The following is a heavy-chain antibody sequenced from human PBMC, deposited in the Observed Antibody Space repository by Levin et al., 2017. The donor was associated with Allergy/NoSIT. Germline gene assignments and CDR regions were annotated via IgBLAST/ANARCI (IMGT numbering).Heavy chain of an antibody. D-gene: IGHD6-6*01. CDR3: AHSLTRGYSSSSTPHDENSYYYYMDV. V-gene: IGHV2-5*02. J-gene: IGHJ6*03. CDR2: IYWDDDK. Sequence: GSGPTLVKPTQTLTLTCTFSGFSLSTSGVGVGWIRQPPGKALEWLALIYWDDDKRYSPSLKSRRTITKDTSKNQVVLTMTNMDPVDTATYYCAHSLTRGYSSSSTPHDENSYYYYMDVWGKGTTVTVSS. CDR1: GFSLSTSGVG.